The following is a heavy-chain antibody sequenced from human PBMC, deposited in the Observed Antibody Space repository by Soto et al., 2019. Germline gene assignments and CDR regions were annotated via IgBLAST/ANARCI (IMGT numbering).Heavy chain of an antibody. CDR1: GFTFSSYG. CDR3: AKPPSAGSYYYFDY. J-gene: IGHJ4*02. CDR2: ISYDGSNK. Sequence: GGSLRLSCAASGFTFSSYGMHWVRQAPGKGLEWVAVISYDGSNKYYADSVKGRFTISRDNSKNTLYLQMNSLRAEDTAVYYCAKPPSAGSYYYFDYWGQGTLVTVSS. D-gene: IGHD1-26*01. V-gene: IGHV3-30*18.